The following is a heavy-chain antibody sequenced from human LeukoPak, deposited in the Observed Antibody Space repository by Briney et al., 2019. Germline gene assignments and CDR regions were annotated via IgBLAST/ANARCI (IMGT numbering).Heavy chain of an antibody. CDR3: ARGVFGGAFDI. CDR1: GFTFSSYA. CDR2: ISYDGSNK. Sequence: GGSLRLSCAASGFTFSSYAIHWVRQAPGKGLEWVAVISYDGSNKYYADSVRGRFTISRDNSKNTLYLQMNSLRAEDTAVYYCARGVFGGAFDIWGQGTMVTVSS. D-gene: IGHD3-3*01. J-gene: IGHJ3*02. V-gene: IGHV3-30*04.